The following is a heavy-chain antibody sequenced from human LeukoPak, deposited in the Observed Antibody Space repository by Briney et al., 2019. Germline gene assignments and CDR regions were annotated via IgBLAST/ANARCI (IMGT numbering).Heavy chain of an antibody. CDR1: GFTFSSYW. CDR3: ARDRGYCSGGSCYPASAYTVTTRGFDY. J-gene: IGHJ4*02. D-gene: IGHD2-15*01. Sequence: PGGSLRLSCAASGFTFSSYWVHWVRHAPGKGLVWVSRINSDGSSTSYADSVKGRFTISRDNAKNTLYLQMNSLRAEDTAVYYCARDRGYCSGGSCYPASAYTVTTRGFDYWGQGTLVTVSS. CDR2: INSDGSST. V-gene: IGHV3-74*01.